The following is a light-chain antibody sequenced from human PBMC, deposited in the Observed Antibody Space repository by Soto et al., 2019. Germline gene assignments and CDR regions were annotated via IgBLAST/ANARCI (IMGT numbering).Light chain of an antibody. CDR3: QLYGISPH. J-gene: IGKJ5*01. Sequence: EIVLTQSPATLSLSPGERATLSCRASQSVSANLAWYQHKPGQAPRLLIYGASTRATGIPARFSGSGTGTDFTLTISSLQSEDFTVYYCQLYGISPHFGQGTRLEIK. V-gene: IGKV3-15*01. CDR1: QSVSAN. CDR2: GAS.